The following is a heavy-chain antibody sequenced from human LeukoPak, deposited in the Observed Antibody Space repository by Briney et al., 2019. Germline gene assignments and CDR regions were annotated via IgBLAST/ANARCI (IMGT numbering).Heavy chain of an antibody. CDR3: ISNHYDSSGYPIAYYFDY. CDR1: GFTFGDYA. J-gene: IGHJ4*02. V-gene: IGHV3-49*04. Sequence: GRSLRLSCTASGFTFGDYAMSWVRQAPGKGLEWVGFIRSKAYGETTEYAASVKGRFTISRDDSKSMAYLQMDSLRTEDTGVYYCISNHYDSSGYPIAYYFDYWGQGTLVTVSS. CDR2: IRSKAYGETT. D-gene: IGHD3-22*01.